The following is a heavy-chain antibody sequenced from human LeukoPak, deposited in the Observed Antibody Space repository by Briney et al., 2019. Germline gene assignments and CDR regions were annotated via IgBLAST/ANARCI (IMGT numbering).Heavy chain of an antibody. CDR3: ARSPPRNDLSGYYYAPTRDYYYYMDV. Sequence: SVKVSCKASGGTFSSYAISWVRQAPGQGLEWMGGIIPIFGTANYAQKFQGRVTITTDESTSTAYMELSSLRSEDTAVYYCARSPPRNDLSGYYYAPTRDYYYYMDVWGKGTTVTVSS. D-gene: IGHD3-22*01. V-gene: IGHV1-69*05. CDR2: IIPIFGTA. CDR1: GGTFSSYA. J-gene: IGHJ6*03.